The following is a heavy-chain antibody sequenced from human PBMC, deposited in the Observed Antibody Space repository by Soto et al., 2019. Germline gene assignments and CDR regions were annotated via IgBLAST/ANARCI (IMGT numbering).Heavy chain of an antibody. D-gene: IGHD3-10*01. CDR1: GFTCSSYS. V-gene: IGHV3-48*01. Sequence: EVQLVESGGGLVQPGGSLRLSCAVSGFTCSSYSMNWVRQAPGKGLEWVSYISSGSGTTYYADSVKGRFSISRDNANNSLYLKMHSLRVEDTAVYYCAKIGTYLRMDVWGQGTTVTVSS. J-gene: IGHJ6*02. CDR2: ISSGSGTT. CDR3: AKIGTYLRMDV.